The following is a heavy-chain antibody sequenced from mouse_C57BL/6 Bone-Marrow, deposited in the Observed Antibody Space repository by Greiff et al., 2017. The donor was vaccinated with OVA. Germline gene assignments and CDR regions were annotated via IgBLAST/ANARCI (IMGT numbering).Heavy chain of an antibody. CDR1: GFTFSSYG. J-gene: IGHJ2*01. Sequence: DVKLVESGGDLVKPGGSLKLSCAASGFTFSSYGMSWVRQTPDKRLEWVATISSGGSYTYYPDSVKGRFTISRDNAKNTLYLQMSSLKSEDTAMYYCARQEVVATEYFDYWGQGTTLTVSS. D-gene: IGHD1-1*01. V-gene: IGHV5-6*02. CDR3: ARQEVVATEYFDY. CDR2: ISSGGSYT.